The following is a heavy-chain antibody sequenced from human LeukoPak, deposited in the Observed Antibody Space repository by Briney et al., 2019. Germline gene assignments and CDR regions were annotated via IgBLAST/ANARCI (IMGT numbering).Heavy chain of an antibody. Sequence: GRSLRLSCAASGFTFSSYAMSWVRQAPGKGLEWVSAISGSGGSTYYADSVKGRFTISRDNSKNTLYLQMNSLRAEDTAVYYCAKVDVTSYYDSSWKFDYWGQGTLVTVSS. CDR2: ISGSGGST. D-gene: IGHD3-22*01. CDR3: AKVDVTSYYDSSWKFDY. CDR1: GFTFSSYA. J-gene: IGHJ4*02. V-gene: IGHV3-23*01.